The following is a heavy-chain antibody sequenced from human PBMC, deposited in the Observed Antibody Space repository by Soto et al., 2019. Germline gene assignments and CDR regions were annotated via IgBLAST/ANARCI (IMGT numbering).Heavy chain of an antibody. Sequence: QVQLVQSGAEVKKPGSSVKVSCKASGGTFSSYAISWVRQAPGQGLEWMGGIIPIFGTANYAQKFQGRVTITADESTSTAYMELSSLRSDDTAVYYCARAMAVADAEYFQHWGQGTLVTVSS. D-gene: IGHD6-19*01. CDR1: GGTFSSYA. V-gene: IGHV1-69*12. CDR3: ARAMAVADAEYFQH. J-gene: IGHJ1*01. CDR2: IIPIFGTA.